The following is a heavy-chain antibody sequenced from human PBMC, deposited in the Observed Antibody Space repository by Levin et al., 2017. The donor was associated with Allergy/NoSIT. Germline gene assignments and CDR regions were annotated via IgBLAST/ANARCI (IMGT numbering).Heavy chain of an antibody. Sequence: LSLTCAASGFTFSSYAMSWVRQAPGKGLEWVSAISGSGGSTYYADSVKGRFTISRDNSKNTLYLQMNSLRAEDTAVYYCAKGVRGRDGYNYDYWGQGTLVTVSS. D-gene: IGHD5-24*01. CDR2: ISGSGGST. CDR3: AKGVRGRDGYNYDY. J-gene: IGHJ4*02. CDR1: GFTFSSYA. V-gene: IGHV3-23*01.